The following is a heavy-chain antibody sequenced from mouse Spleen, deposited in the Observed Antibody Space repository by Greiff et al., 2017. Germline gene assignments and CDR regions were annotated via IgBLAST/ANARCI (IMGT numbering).Heavy chain of an antibody. CDR2: INYDGSST. CDR3: ARGGEYFDV. Sequence: EVQRVESEGGLVQPGSSMKLSCTASGFTFSDYYMAWVRQVPEKGLEWVANINYDGSSTYYLDSLKSRFIISRDNAKNILYLQMSSLKSEDTATYYCARGGEYFDVWGTGTTVTVSS. CDR1: GFTFSDYY. J-gene: IGHJ1*03. V-gene: IGHV5-16*01.